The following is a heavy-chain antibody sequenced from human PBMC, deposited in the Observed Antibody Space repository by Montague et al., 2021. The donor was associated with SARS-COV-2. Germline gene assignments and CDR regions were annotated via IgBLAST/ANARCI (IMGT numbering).Heavy chain of an antibody. V-gene: IGHV6-1*01. J-gene: IGHJ5*02. CDR2: TYYRSRWSN. D-gene: IGHD3-3*01. Sequence: CAISGDSVSSNSATWHWIRQSPSRGLEWLGRTYYRSRWSNDYAVSVRSRIIINPDTSTNQFSLQLSSVTPDDTAVYYCARAAGHDFWSDYYLNWFDPWGQGTLVTVSS. CDR1: GDSVSSNSAT. CDR3: ARAAGHDFWSDYYLNWFDP.